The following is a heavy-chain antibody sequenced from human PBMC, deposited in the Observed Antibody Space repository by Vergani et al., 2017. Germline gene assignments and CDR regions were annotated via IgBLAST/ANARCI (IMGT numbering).Heavy chain of an antibody. CDR1: GFTFSSYE. CDR3: ARRFLEWLLSPLGTETNYYGMDV. D-gene: IGHD3-3*01. V-gene: IGHV3-48*03. Sequence: EVQLVESGGGLVQPGGSLRLSCAASGFTFSSYEMNWVRQAPGKGLEWVSYISSSGSTIYYADTVKGRFTISRDNAKNSLYLQMNSLRAEDTAVYYCARRFLEWLLSPLGTETNYYGMDVWGQGTTVTVSS. J-gene: IGHJ6*02. CDR2: ISSSGSTI.